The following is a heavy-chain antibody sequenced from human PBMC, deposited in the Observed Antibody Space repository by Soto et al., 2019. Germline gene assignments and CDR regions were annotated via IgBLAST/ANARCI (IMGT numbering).Heavy chain of an antibody. CDR1: GLNVNANY. CDR3: ASGPTLAARLGWIYFDP. CDR2: IHGGGNK. D-gene: IGHD6-6*01. Sequence: GGSLRLSCAASGLNVNANYMTWVRQAPGKGLEWLSIIHGGGNKFYSDSVKGRFTISRDTSKNTVYLQMSSLTVDDTAVYYCASGPTLAARLGWIYFDPWGQGTLVTVSS. V-gene: IGHV3-53*01. J-gene: IGHJ5*02.